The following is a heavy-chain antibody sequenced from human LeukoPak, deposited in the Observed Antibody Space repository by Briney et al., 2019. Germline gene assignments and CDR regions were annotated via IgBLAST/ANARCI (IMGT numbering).Heavy chain of an antibody. CDR2: IIPIFGTA. Sequence: SVKVSCTASGGTFSSYAISWVRQAPGQGLEWMGGIIPIFGTANYAQKFQGRVTITADESTSTAYMELSSLRSEDTAVYYCASRIRPSYYDSSGYYIPFDYWGQGTLVTVSS. J-gene: IGHJ4*02. CDR3: ASRIRPSYYDSSGYYIPFDY. V-gene: IGHV1-69*13. CDR1: GGTFSSYA. D-gene: IGHD3-22*01.